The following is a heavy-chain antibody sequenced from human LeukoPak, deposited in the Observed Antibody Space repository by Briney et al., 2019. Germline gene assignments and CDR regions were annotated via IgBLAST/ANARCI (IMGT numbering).Heavy chain of an antibody. Sequence: PGGSLRLSCAASGFTFSSYSMNWVRQAPGKGLEWVSSISSSSSYIYYADSVKGRFTISRDNAKNSLYLQMNSLRAEDTAVYYCARVPPGILTGNIDYWGQGTLVTVSS. D-gene: IGHD3-9*01. CDR1: GFTFSSYS. J-gene: IGHJ4*02. CDR3: ARVPPGILTGNIDY. CDR2: ISSSSSYI. V-gene: IGHV3-21*01.